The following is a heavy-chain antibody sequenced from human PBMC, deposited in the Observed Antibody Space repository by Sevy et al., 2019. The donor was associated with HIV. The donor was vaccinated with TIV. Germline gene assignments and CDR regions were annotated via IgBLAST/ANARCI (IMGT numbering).Heavy chain of an antibody. J-gene: IGHJ3*02. CDR3: TTDLAKGYDFWSGYLGDAFDI. CDR2: IKSKTDGGTT. CDR1: GFTFSNAW. Sequence: GGSLRLSCAASGFTFSNAWMNWVRQAPGKGLEWVGRIKSKTDGGTTDYAAPVKGRFTISRDDSKNTLYLQMNSLKTEDTAVYYCTTDLAKGYDFWSGYLGDAFDIWGQGTMVTASS. D-gene: IGHD3-3*01. V-gene: IGHV3-15*07.